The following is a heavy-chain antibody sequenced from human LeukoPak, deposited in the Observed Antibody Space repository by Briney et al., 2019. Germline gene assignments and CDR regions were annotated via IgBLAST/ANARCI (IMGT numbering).Heavy chain of an antibody. D-gene: IGHD5-18*01. CDR3: ARAGAGGYSYGDLDY. CDR1: GGSISNNGLY. J-gene: IGHJ4*02. CDR2: IYHSGST. V-gene: IGHV4-30-2*01. Sequence: SETLSLTCSVSGGSISNNGLYWGWIRQPPGKGLEWIGYIYHSGSTYYNPSLKSRVTISVDRSKNQFSLKLSSVTAADTAVYYCARAGAGGYSYGDLDYWGQGTLVTVSS.